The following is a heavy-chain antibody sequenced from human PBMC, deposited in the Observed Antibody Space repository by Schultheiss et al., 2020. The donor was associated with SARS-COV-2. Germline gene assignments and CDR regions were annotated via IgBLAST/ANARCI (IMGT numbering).Heavy chain of an antibody. D-gene: IGHD3-10*01. Sequence: SETLSLTCAVYGGSFSGYYWSWIRQPPGKGLEWIGSIYYSGSTYYNPSLKSRVTISVDTSKNQFSLKLSSVTAADTAVYYCAREPYGSGIFYFDPWGQGTLVTVSS. CDR3: AREPYGSGIFYFDP. CDR1: GGSFSGYY. J-gene: IGHJ5*02. CDR2: IYYSGST. V-gene: IGHV4-34*01.